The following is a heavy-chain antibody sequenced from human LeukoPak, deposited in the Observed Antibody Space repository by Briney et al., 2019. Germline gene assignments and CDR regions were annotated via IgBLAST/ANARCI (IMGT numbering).Heavy chain of an antibody. Sequence: SGGSLRLSCAASGFTFSSYGMSWVRQAPGKGLEWVSGINWNGGSTGYADSVKGRFTIARDNAKNSLYLQMNSLRAEDTALYYCAREKPFYDSSGYYYPIAFDYWGQGTLVTVSS. CDR3: AREKPFYDSSGYYYPIAFDY. D-gene: IGHD3-22*01. V-gene: IGHV3-20*04. CDR2: INWNGGST. J-gene: IGHJ4*02. CDR1: GFTFSSYG.